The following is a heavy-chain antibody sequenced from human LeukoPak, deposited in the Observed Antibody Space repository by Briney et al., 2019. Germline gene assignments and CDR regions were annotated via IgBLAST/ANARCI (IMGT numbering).Heavy chain of an antibody. Sequence: GGSLRLSCAASGLTFSSYNMDWVRQAPGKGLEWVSFISRTSSSIYYADSVKGRFTISRDNAKNSLYLQMNTLRAEDTAVYYCARDLYGSGTFDPWGQGTLVIVSS. CDR3: ARDLYGSGTFDP. V-gene: IGHV3-21*06. CDR1: GLTFSSYN. D-gene: IGHD3-10*01. J-gene: IGHJ5*02. CDR2: ISRTSSSI.